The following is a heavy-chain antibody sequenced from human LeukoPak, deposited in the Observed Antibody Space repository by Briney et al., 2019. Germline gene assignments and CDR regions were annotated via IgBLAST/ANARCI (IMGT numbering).Heavy chain of an antibody. D-gene: IGHD2-15*01. J-gene: IGHJ6*02. CDR1: GGSISSSSYY. CDR2: IYYSGST. Sequence: LETLSLTCTVSGGSISSSSYYWGWIRQSPGKGLEWIGSIYYSGSTYYNPSLKSRVTISVDTSKNQFSLKLSSVTAADTAVYYCARRYLGYCSGGSCPSNYYGMDVWGQGTTVTVSS. CDR3: ARRYLGYCSGGSCPSNYYGMDV. V-gene: IGHV4-39*01.